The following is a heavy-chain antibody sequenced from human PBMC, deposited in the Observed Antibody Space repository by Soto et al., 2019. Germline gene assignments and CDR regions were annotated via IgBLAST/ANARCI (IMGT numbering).Heavy chain of an antibody. CDR2: IIPIIGII. V-gene: IGHV1-69*08. CDR1: GGTFSTYT. J-gene: IGHJ5*02. CDR3: AGDPTSHYYERHAYSYP. Sequence: QVQLVQSGAEVKKPGSSVKVSCKASGGTFSTYTITWVRQAPGQGLEWMGRIIPIIGIINYAQKFQSGVTINADKFTGTAYIELTRLRSDATAGNSCAGDPTSHYYERHAYSYPWGQGTLVTVSS. D-gene: IGHD3-22*01.